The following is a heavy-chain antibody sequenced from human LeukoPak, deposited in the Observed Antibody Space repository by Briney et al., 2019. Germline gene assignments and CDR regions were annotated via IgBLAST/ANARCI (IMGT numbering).Heavy chain of an antibody. CDR2: INPKSGDT. Sequence: GASVKVSCKASGYTFTGYYMHWVRQAPGQGLEWMGWINPKSGDTNYAQNFQGRVTMTRDMSISTAFMELSRLRSDDTAVYYCTRELFGVWEANFDYWGQGTVVTVSS. CDR1: GYTFTGYY. V-gene: IGHV1-2*02. CDR3: TRELFGVWEANFDY. J-gene: IGHJ4*02. D-gene: IGHD3-16*01.